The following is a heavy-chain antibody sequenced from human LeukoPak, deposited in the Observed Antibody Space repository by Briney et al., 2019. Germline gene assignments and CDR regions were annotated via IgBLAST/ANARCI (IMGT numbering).Heavy chain of an antibody. CDR2: ISGSGGST. D-gene: IGHD5-18*01. V-gene: IGHV3-23*01. J-gene: IGHJ4*02. Sequence: PGGSLRLSCAASGFTFTSYTMNWVRQAPGKGLEWVSAISGSGGSTYYADSVKGRFTISRDNSKNTLYLQMNSLRAEDTAVYYCAKGAGYSYGWDYWGQGTLVTVSS. CDR3: AKGAGYSYGWDY. CDR1: GFTFTSYT.